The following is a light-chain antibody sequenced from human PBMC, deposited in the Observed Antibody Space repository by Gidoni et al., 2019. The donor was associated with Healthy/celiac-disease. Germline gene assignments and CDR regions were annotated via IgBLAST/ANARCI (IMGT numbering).Light chain of an antibody. Sequence: EMLSPQSPATLSLSPEERATLSCRASQSVSSFLAWYQQKPGQAPRLLIYDASNRAAGIPARFSGSGSGTDFTLTISSLEPEDFAVYYCQQRSNWPPTFGQGTKLEIK. J-gene: IGKJ2*01. CDR1: QSVSSF. CDR3: QQRSNWPPT. V-gene: IGKV3-11*01. CDR2: DAS.